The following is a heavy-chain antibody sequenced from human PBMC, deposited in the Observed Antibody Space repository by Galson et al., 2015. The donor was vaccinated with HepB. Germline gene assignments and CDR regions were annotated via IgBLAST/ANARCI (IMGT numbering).Heavy chain of an antibody. CDR2: ISYDGSNK. V-gene: IGHV3-30-3*01. J-gene: IGHJ4*02. CDR1: GFTFSSYA. Sequence: SLRLSCAASGFTFSSYAMHWVRQAPGKGLEWVAVISYDGSNKYYADSVKGRFTISRDNSKNTLYLQMNSLRAEDTAVYYCARDLHYYDSSGYLPDYWGQGTLVTVSS. CDR3: ARDLHYYDSSGYLPDY. D-gene: IGHD3-22*01.